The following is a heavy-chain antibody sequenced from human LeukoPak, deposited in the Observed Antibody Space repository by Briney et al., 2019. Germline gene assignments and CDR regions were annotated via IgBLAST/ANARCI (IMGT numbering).Heavy chain of an antibody. CDR3: VRVTSDYDFRSGVYPFDY. Sequence: GGSLRLSCAASGFTFSDYYMSWIRQAPGKGLEWVSSISSSSSYIYYADSVKGRFTISRDNAKNSLYLQMNSLRAEDTAVYYCVRVTSDYDFRSGVYPFDYWGQGTLVTVSS. CDR1: GFTFSDYY. CDR2: ISSSSSYI. J-gene: IGHJ4*02. V-gene: IGHV3-11*06. D-gene: IGHD3-3*01.